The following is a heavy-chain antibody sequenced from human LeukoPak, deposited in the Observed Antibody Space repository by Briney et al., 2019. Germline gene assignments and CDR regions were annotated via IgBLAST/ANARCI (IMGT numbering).Heavy chain of an antibody. D-gene: IGHD1-1*01. CDR1: GYSIRSSYH. CDR2: IHHSGTS. Sequence: PSETLSLTCAVSGYSIRSSYHWGWIRQPPVKGLEWIGSIHHSGTSYSNPSLKSRITTSVDTSKNQFSLKVTSVTASDTAVYYCARHEDYYSSTGTVDSWGQGILITVSS. J-gene: IGHJ5*01. V-gene: IGHV4-38-2*01. CDR3: ARHEDYYSSTGTVDS.